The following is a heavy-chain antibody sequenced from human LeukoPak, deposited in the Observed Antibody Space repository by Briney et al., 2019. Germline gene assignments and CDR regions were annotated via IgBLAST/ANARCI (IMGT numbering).Heavy chain of an antibody. CDR3: ARQGYTNNLGGYFGDKDDGFDL. Sequence: ASVKVSCKASGGTFSSYIITWVRQAPGQGLEWMGRIIPMFSTPNYAQKFQDRVTITADESARTAYMELSSLRFEDTAVYYCARQGYTNNLGGYFGDKDDGFDLWGQGTMVTVSS. J-gene: IGHJ3*01. CDR2: IIPMFSTP. V-gene: IGHV1-69*13. D-gene: IGHD3-9*01. CDR1: GGTFSSYI.